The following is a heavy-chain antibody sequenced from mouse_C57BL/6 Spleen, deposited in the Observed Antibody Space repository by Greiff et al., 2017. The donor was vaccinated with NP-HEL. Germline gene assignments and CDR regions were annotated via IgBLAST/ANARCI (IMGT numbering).Heavy chain of an antibody. CDR2: ISSGSSTI. V-gene: IGHV5-17*01. CDR1: GFTFSDYG. CDR3: ARTFDYYAMDY. J-gene: IGHJ4*01. Sequence: EVQRVESGGGLVKPGGSLQLSCAASGFTFSDYGMHWVRQAPEKGLEWVAYISSGSSTIYYADTVKGRFTISRDNAKNTLFLQMTSLRSEDTAMYYCARTFDYYAMDYWGQGTSVTVSS.